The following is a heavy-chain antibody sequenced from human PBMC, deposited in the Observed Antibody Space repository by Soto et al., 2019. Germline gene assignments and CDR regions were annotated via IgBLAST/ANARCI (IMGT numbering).Heavy chain of an antibody. CDR2: IYWDDNK. CDR1: GFSLSVPEVV. D-gene: IGHD1-7*01. V-gene: IGHV2-5*02. J-gene: IGHJ5*02. Sequence: SGPTLVNPTQTLPLTCSFSGFSLSVPEVVVAWIRQPPGKALEWLALIYWDDNKHYIPSLQGRASINKDTSKNQVVLTMTNMDPVDTATYYCAHRPRTGTTRNWFDPWCQGTLVTVSS. CDR3: AHRPRTGTTRNWFDP.